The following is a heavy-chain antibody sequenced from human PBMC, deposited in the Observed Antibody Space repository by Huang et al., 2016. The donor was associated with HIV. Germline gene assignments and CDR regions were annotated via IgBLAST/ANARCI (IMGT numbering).Heavy chain of an antibody. Sequence: QVQLKQWGAGLLKPSETLSLTCAVYGGAFRGSSWTWIRQFPEKGLEWMGDINHNGKIIHNPALSARVTMSTDTSKNHFSLHLTSVTAADTALYYCARGFNYYASDNLGVYYFDSWGLGTLVTVSP. CDR1: GGAFRGSS. D-gene: IGHD3-10*01. J-gene: IGHJ4*02. V-gene: IGHV4-34*02. CDR2: INHNGKI. CDR3: ARGFNYYASDNLGVYYFDS.